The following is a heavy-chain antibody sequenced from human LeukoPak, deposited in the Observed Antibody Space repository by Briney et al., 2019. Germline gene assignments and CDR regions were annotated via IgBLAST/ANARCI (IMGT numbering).Heavy chain of an antibody. Sequence: ASVKVSCKASGYTFTSCGISWVRQAPGQGLEWMGWISAYNGNTNYAQKLQGRVTMTTDTSTSTAYMELRSLRSDDTAVYYCAREYSGSYYLGPNFDYWGQGTLVTVSS. D-gene: IGHD1-26*01. CDR3: AREYSGSYYLGPNFDY. CDR1: GYTFTSCG. J-gene: IGHJ4*02. CDR2: ISAYNGNT. V-gene: IGHV1-18*01.